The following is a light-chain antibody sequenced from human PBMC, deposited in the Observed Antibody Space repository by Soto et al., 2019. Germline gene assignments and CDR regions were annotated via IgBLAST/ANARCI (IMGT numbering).Light chain of an antibody. V-gene: IGKV1-5*01. CDR3: QQYKDYSPYT. Sequence: IQMTQSHSTLSPSVGDRVTITSRARQSVHNWLAWYQQKPGEAPRLLIYDASTLQGGVPSRFSGGGSGTEFTLTISSLQPDDFATYYCQQYKDYSPYTFGQGTKLEIK. CDR2: DAS. CDR1: QSVHNW. J-gene: IGKJ2*01.